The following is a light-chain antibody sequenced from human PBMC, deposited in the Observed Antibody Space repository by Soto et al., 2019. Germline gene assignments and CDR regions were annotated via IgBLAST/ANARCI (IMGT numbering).Light chain of an antibody. V-gene: IGLV1-40*01. CDR3: QSYDSSLSGRYV. J-gene: IGLJ1*01. Sequence: QLVLTQPPSVSGAPGQRVTISCTGSSSNIGAGYDVHWYQQLPGTAPKLLIYGNSNRPSGVPDRFSGSKSGTSASLAITGLQAEDEADYYCQSYDSSLSGRYVFGTGTKLTV. CDR2: GNS. CDR1: SSNIGAGYD.